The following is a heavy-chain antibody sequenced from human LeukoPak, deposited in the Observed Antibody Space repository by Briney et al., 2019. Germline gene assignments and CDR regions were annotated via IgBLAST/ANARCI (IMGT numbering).Heavy chain of an antibody. V-gene: IGHV4-31*03. CDR2: IYYSGST. Sequence: PSETLSLTCTVSGGSISSGGYYWSWIRQHPGKGLEWIVYIYYSGSTYYNPSLKSRVTISVDTSKNQFSLKLSSVTAADTAVYYCAVAGTGYLGNYFDYWGQGTLVTVSS. CDR1: GGSISSGGYY. J-gene: IGHJ4*02. D-gene: IGHD6-19*01. CDR3: AVAGTGYLGNYFDY.